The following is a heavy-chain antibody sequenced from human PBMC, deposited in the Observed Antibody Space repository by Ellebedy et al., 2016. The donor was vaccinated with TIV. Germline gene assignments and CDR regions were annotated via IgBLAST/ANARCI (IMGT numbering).Heavy chain of an antibody. CDR2: ISDSGSNT. CDR3: ATYSGSY. CDR1: GFTFGSCA. D-gene: IGHD1-26*01. V-gene: IGHV3-23*01. J-gene: IGHJ4*02. Sequence: GESLKISCAASGFTFGSCAMSWVRQAPGRGLEWVAAISDSGSNTYHADSVKGRFTISRDNARNSLFLQMNGLRAEDTAVYYCATYSGSYWGQGTLVTVSS.